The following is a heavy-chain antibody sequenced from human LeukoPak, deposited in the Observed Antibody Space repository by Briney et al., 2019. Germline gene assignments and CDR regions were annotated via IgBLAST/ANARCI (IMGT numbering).Heavy chain of an antibody. CDR2: ISSSSSYI. V-gene: IGHV3-21*01. Sequence: GGSLRPSCAASGFTFSSYSMNWVRQAPGKGLEWVSSISSSSSYIYYADSVKGRFTISRDNAKNSLYLQMNSLRAEDTAVYYCARDQKYSSSFDYWGQGTLVTVSS. CDR3: ARDQKYSSSFDY. D-gene: IGHD6-6*01. CDR1: GFTFSSYS. J-gene: IGHJ4*02.